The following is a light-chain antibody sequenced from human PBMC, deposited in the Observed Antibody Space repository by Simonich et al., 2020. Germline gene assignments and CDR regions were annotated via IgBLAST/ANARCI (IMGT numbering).Light chain of an antibody. V-gene: IGKV3-11*01. J-gene: IGKJ5*01. CDR3: QQRSNWPL. CDR2: DAS. CDR1: QSVSSY. Sequence: EIVLTQSPAPLSLSPGERATLSCRTSQSVSSYLAWYQQKPGKAPRLLIYDASNRATGIPARFSGSGYGTDFTLTISSLEPEDFAVYYCQQRSNWPLFGQGTRLEIK.